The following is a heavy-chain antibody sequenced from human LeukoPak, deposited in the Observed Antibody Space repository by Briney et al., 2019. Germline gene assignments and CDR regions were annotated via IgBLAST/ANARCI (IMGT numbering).Heavy chain of an antibody. V-gene: IGHV4-59*05. CDR1: GFTFSSYE. J-gene: IGHJ4*02. Sequence: RPGGSLRLSCATSGFTFSSYEMNWVRQAPGKGLEWVGSIYYSGSTYYNPSLKSRVTISVDTSKNQFSLKLSSVTAADTAVYYCATFTFAARYYDILTGYPISDYWGQGTLVTVSS. CDR3: ATFTFAARYYDILTGYPISDY. D-gene: IGHD3-9*01. CDR2: IYYSGST.